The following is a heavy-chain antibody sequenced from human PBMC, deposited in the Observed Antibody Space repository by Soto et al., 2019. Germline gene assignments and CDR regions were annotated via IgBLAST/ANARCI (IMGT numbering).Heavy chain of an antibody. Sequence: EVQLVESGGGLVQPGGSLRLSCAASGFTFSSYDMHWVRQATGKGLEWVSAIGTPGDTYYPGSVKGRFTISRENAKNSLYLQMNSLRAGDTAVYYCARESRGDPYCSGGSCYSWDAFDIWGQGTMVTVSS. CDR1: GFTFSSYD. J-gene: IGHJ3*02. CDR3: ARESRGDPYCSGGSCYSWDAFDI. V-gene: IGHV3-13*01. CDR2: IGTPGDT. D-gene: IGHD2-15*01.